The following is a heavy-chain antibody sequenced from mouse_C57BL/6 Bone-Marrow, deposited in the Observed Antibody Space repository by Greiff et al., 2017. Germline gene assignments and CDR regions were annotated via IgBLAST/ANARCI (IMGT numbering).Heavy chain of an antibody. CDR2: IYPRSGNT. J-gene: IGHJ3*01. CDR3: ASPLYGSSPAWFAY. D-gene: IGHD1-1*01. Sequence: VQLQQSGAELARPGASVKLSCKASGYTFTSYGISWVTQRTGQGLEWIGEIYPRSGNTYYNEKFKGKATLTADKSSSTAYMELRSLTSEDSAVYFCASPLYGSSPAWFAYWGQGTLVTVSA. CDR1: GYTFTSYG. V-gene: IGHV1-81*01.